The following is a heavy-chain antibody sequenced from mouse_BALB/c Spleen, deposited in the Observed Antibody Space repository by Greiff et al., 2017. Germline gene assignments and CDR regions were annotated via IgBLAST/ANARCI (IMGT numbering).Heavy chain of an antibody. D-gene: IGHD1-1*01. Sequence: QVQLQQPGAELVKPGASVKLSCKASGYTFTSYWMHWVKQRPGQGLEWIGEINPSNGRTNYNEKFKSKATLTVDKSSSTAYMQLSSLTSEDSAVYYCAREATVVGRTWYVDYWGQGTTLTVSS. CDR3: AREATVVGRTWYVDY. J-gene: IGHJ2*01. V-gene: IGHV1S81*02. CDR1: GYTFTSYW. CDR2: INPSNGRT.